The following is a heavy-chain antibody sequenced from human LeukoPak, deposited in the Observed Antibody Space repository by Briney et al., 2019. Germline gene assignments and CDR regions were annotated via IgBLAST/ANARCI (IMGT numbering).Heavy chain of an antibody. CDR2: ISSSSSYI. J-gene: IGHJ4*02. V-gene: IGHV3-21*01. CDR3: TREQDREAAATIVGDY. Sequence: GGSLRLSCAASGFTFSSYSMNWVRQAPGKGLEWVSFISSSSSYIYYADSVKGRFTISRDNARNSLYLEMNSLRAEDTAVYYCTREQDREAAATIVGDYWGQGTLVTVSS. D-gene: IGHD3-22*01. CDR1: GFTFSSYS.